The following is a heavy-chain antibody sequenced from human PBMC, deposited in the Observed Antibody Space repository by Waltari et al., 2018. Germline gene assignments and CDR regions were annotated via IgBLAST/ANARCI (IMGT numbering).Heavy chain of an antibody. CDR2: INHSGST. Sequence: QVQLQQWGAGLLKPSETLSLTCAVYGGSFIGYYWSWIRPPPGKGLEWIGEINHSGSTNYNPSLKSRVTISVDTSKNQFSLKLSSVTAADTAVYYCAREDGGGMDVWGQGTTVTVSS. CDR3: AREDGGGMDV. V-gene: IGHV4-34*01. J-gene: IGHJ6*02. CDR1: GGSFIGYY.